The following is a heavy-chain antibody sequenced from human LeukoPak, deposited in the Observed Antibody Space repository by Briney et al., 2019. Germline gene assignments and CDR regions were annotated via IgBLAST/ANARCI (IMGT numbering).Heavy chain of an antibody. CDR3: TRHQLVLDY. J-gene: IGHJ4*02. CDR2: IKSKTDGGTT. V-gene: IGHV3-15*01. CDR1: GFTFSNAW. D-gene: IGHD6-13*01. Sequence: PGGSLRLSCAASGFTFSNAWMSWVRQAPGKGLEWVGHIKSKTDGGTTDYAAPVKGRFTISRDDSKNTLYLQMNSLKTEDTAVYYSTRHQLVLDYWGQGTLVTVSS.